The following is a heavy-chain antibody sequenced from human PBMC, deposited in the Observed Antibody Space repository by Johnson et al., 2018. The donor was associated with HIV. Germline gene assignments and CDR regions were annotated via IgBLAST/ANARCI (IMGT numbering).Heavy chain of an antibody. CDR2: IGTAGDT. D-gene: IGHD1-26*01. J-gene: IGHJ3*02. CDR3: ARGGGSYYRDAFDI. V-gene: IGHV3-13*01. Sequence: VQLVESGGGVVQPGRSLRLSCAASGFTFSNYDMHWVRQPTGKGLEWVSVIGTAGDTYYPGSVKGRFTISRENAKNSLYLQMNSLRDEDSAVYYCARGGGSYYRDAFDIWGQGTMVTVSS. CDR1: GFTFSNYD.